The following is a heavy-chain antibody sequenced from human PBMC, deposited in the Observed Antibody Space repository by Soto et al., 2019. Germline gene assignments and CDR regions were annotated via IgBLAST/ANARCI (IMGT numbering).Heavy chain of an antibody. CDR1: GFTFSSYA. D-gene: IGHD3-10*01. CDR3: AREWTYYYGSGSRYGMDV. CDR2: ISYDGSNK. Sequence: SGGSLRLSCAASGFTFSSYAMHWVRQAPGKGLEWVAVISYDGSNKYYADSVKGRFTISRDNSKNTLYLQMNSLRAEDTAVYYCAREWTYYYGSGSRYGMDVWGQGTTVTVSS. V-gene: IGHV3-30-3*01. J-gene: IGHJ6*02.